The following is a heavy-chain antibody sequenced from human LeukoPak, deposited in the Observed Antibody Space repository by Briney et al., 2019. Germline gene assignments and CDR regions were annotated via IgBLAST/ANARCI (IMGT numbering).Heavy chain of an antibody. Sequence: PSETLSLTCTVSGGSISSSSYYWGWIRQPPGKGLEWIGSIYYSGSTYYNPSLKSRVTISVDTSKNQFSLNLSSVTAADTAVYYCARGPQGIVARKRAFDIWGQGTMVTVSS. J-gene: IGHJ3*02. V-gene: IGHV4-39*07. CDR2: IYYSGST. D-gene: IGHD5-12*01. CDR3: ARGPQGIVARKRAFDI. CDR1: GGSISSSSYY.